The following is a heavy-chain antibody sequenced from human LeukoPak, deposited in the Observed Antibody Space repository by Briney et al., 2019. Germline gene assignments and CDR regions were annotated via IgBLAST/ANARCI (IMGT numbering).Heavy chain of an antibody. D-gene: IGHD1-26*01. CDR2: ISSSSSYI. CDR1: GFTFSSYS. CDR3: ARDAGGSYGPKIYYFDY. V-gene: IGHV3-21*01. Sequence: GGSLRLSCAASGFTFSSYSMNWVRQAPGKGLEWVSSISSSSSYIYYADSVKGRFTISRDNAKNSLYLQMNSLRAEDTAVYYCARDAGGSYGPKIYYFDYWGQGTLVTVSS. J-gene: IGHJ4*02.